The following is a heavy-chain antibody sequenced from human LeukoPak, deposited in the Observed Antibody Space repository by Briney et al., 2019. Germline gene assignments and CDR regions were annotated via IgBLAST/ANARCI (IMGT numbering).Heavy chain of an antibody. Sequence: GASVKVSCKASGCTFTGYYMHWVRQAPGQGLEWMGWINPNSGGTNYAQKFQGRVTMTRDTSISTAYMELSRLRSDDTAVYYCAREGSSGWLLYYFDYWGQGTLVTVSS. D-gene: IGHD6-19*01. V-gene: IGHV1-2*02. CDR1: GCTFTGYY. CDR2: INPNSGGT. CDR3: AREGSSGWLLYYFDY. J-gene: IGHJ4*02.